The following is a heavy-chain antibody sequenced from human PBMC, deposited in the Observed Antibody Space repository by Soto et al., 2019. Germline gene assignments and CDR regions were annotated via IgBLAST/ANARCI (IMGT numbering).Heavy chain of an antibody. CDR1: GFTFSSYW. CDR3: ARGGYYHDSSGYCPS. Sequence: GGSLRLSGAASGFTFSSYWIHWVRQAPWKGLVWVSRINSDGSSTSYADSVKGRFTISRDNAKNTLYLQMNSLRAEDTAVYYCARGGYYHDSSGYCPSWGQGIIFTVSS. CDR2: INSDGSST. V-gene: IGHV3-74*01. D-gene: IGHD3-22*01. J-gene: IGHJ3*01.